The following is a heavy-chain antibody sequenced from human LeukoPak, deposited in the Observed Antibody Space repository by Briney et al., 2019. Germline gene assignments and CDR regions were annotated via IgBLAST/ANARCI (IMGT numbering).Heavy chain of an antibody. V-gene: IGHV3-23*01. Sequence: PGGSLRLSCAASGFTFRNHAMNWVRQAPGKGLEWVSVISGSGETTYYADSVKGRFTISRDNSQNTLYLQMSGLRGEDTALYYCAKDRGMVGASVRAFDYWGQGTLVTVSS. CDR2: ISGSGETT. J-gene: IGHJ4*02. CDR3: AKDRGMVGASVRAFDY. CDR1: GFTFRNHA. D-gene: IGHD2-15*01.